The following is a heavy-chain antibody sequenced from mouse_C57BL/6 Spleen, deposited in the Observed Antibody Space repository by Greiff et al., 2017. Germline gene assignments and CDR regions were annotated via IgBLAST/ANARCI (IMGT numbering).Heavy chain of an antibody. V-gene: IGHV1-15*01. CDR1: GYTFTDYE. CDR3: ARGVTAWFAY. Sequence: VQGVESGAELVRPGASVTLSCKASGYTFTDYEMHWVKQTPVHGLEWIGAIDPETGGTAYNQKFKSKATLTVDKSSSTAYMQLSSLTSEDSAVYYCARGVTAWFAYWGQGTLVTVSA. D-gene: IGHD2-2*01. J-gene: IGHJ3*01. CDR2: IDPETGGT.